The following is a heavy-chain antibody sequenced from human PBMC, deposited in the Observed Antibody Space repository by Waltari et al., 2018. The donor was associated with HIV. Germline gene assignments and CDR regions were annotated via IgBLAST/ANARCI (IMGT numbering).Heavy chain of an antibody. CDR2: FDPEDDET. CDR1: GYTLTELS. CDR3: ATGGGTTSIQLYDLDV. Sequence: QVQLIQSWAEVKKPGATVKVSCKVFGYTLTELSMHWVRQAPGKGLEWMGGFDPEDDETIYAQKFQGRVTMTEDTSTDSAYMELSSLTSEDTAVYYCATGGGTTSIQLYDLDVWGQGTTVTVSS. J-gene: IGHJ6*02. D-gene: IGHD1-26*01. V-gene: IGHV1-24*01.